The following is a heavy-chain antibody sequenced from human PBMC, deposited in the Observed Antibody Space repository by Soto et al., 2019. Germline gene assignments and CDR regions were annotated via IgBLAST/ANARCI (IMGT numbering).Heavy chain of an antibody. CDR2: ISPIVGTT. V-gene: IGHV1-69*08. CDR3: ARDRGSGYDPGDY. J-gene: IGHJ4*02. D-gene: IGHD5-12*01. CDR1: GDIFSGYS. Sequence: QVQLVQSGAEVKKPGSSVKVSCKTSGDIFSGYSISWVRQAPGQGLEWMGGISPIVGTTNYAQRFNGRVTITADKSTSTFYMELYSLKDEDTAVYYCARDRGSGYDPGDYWGQGTLVTVSS.